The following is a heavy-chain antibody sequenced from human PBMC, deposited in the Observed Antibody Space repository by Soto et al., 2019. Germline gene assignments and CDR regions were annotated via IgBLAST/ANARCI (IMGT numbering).Heavy chain of an antibody. D-gene: IGHD1-26*01. CDR2: ISSDGSSK. CDR1: GFNLTNNG. V-gene: IGHV3-30*18. Sequence: QVQLLESGGGVVQPGRSLRLSRVASGFNLTNNGMHWVRQAPGQGLEWVAVISSDGSSKYYGDSVRGRFTISRDNSNNTLFLEMNSLRSEDTAVYYCAKDRGLAESGRWSHYYYGMDVWGQGTTVTVSS. CDR3: AKDRGLAESGRWSHYYYGMDV. J-gene: IGHJ6*02.